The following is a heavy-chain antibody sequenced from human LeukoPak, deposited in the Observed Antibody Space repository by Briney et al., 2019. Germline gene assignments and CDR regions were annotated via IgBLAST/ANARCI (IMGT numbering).Heavy chain of an antibody. J-gene: IGHJ5*02. V-gene: IGHV3-23*01. CDR1: GFAFSSYG. Sequence: SGGSLRLSCAASGFAFSSYGMSWVRQAPGKGLEWVSAISGSGGATYYADSVKGRFTISRDNSRNTLYLQMSSLRAEDTAVYYCARRNPWFDPWGQGTLVTVSS. CDR3: ARRNPWFDP. CDR2: ISGSGGAT.